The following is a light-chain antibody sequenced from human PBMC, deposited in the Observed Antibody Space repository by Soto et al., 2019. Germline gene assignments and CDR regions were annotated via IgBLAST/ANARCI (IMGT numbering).Light chain of an antibody. V-gene: IGKV1-39*01. CDR2: AAS. J-gene: IGKJ2*01. Sequence: DIQMTQSPSSLSASVGDRVTITCRASQSISSYLNWYQQKPGKAPNLLIYAASSLQSGVPSRFSGSGSGTDVTLTISSLQPEDFATYYCQQSYSTPPMYTFGQGTKLEIK. CDR1: QSISSY. CDR3: QQSYSTPPMYT.